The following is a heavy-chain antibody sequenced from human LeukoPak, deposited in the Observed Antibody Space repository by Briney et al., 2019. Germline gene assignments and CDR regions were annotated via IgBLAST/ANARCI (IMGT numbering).Heavy chain of an antibody. D-gene: IGHD6-19*01. J-gene: IGHJ4*02. CDR2: INYSGST. CDR3: ARATDSNGWLFDY. CDR1: GGSISSYY. Sequence: SETLSLTCTVSGGSISSYYWSWGRQPPGKGLEWIGYINYSGSTNYNPSLKSRVTISVDTSRNQFSLKLTSVTAADTAVYYCARATDSNGWLFDYWGQGTLVTVSS. V-gene: IGHV4-59*01.